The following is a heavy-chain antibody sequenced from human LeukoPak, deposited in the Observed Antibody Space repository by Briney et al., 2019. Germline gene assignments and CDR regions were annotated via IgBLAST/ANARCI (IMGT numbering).Heavy chain of an antibody. J-gene: IGHJ4*02. Sequence: GGSLRLSCAASGFTLGSYAMHWVRQTPGKGLEWVAVISYDGSFKHYADSVTGRFTISRDISKNTLFLQMNSLTLEDTGIYYCARVPKSGAVSDWLFDHWGQGTLVTVSS. CDR1: GFTLGSYA. V-gene: IGHV3-30*04. D-gene: IGHD6-19*01. CDR3: ARVPKSGAVSDWLFDH. CDR2: ISYDGSFK.